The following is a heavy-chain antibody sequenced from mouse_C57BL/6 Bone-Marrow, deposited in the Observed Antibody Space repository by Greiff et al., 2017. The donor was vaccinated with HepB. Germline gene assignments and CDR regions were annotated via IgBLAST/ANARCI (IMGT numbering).Heavy chain of an antibody. CDR2: IDPENGDT. J-gene: IGHJ3*01. CDR3: TLNYEFAY. Sequence: VQLQQSGAELVRPGASVKLSCTASGFNIKDDYMHWVKQRPEQGLEWIGWIDPENGDTEYASKFQGKATITADTSSNTAYLQLSSLTSEDTAVYYCTLNYEFAYWGQGTLVTVSA. CDR1: GFNIKDDY. D-gene: IGHD2-1*01. V-gene: IGHV14-4*01.